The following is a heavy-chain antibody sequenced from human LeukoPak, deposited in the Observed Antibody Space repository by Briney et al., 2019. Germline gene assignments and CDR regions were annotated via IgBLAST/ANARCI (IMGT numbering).Heavy chain of an antibody. Sequence: PSETLSLTCTVSDGSINTPNYYWGWIRQPPGKGLEWIGNIFYRGSTYYGPSLKSRVTISLDTSKNQFSLKLSSVTAADTAVYYCARGDSYDFQFDPWGQGTLVTVSS. D-gene: IGHD3-22*01. V-gene: IGHV4-39*07. CDR2: IFYRGST. CDR3: ARGDSYDFQFDP. CDR1: DGSINTPNYY. J-gene: IGHJ5*02.